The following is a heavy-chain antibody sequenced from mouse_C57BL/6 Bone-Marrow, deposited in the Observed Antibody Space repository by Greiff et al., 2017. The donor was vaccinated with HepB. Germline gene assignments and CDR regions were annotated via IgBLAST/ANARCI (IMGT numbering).Heavy chain of an antibody. CDR2: IDPENGDT. J-gene: IGHJ2*01. D-gene: IGHD2-3*01. V-gene: IGHV14-4*01. Sequence: VQLQQSGAELVRPGASVKLSCTASGFNIKDDYMHWVKQRPEQGLEWIGWIDPENGDTEYASKFQGKATITADTSSNTAYLQLSSLTSEDTAVYYCTTGLLRYFDYWGQGTTLTVSS. CDR1: GFNIKDDY. CDR3: TTGLLRYFDY.